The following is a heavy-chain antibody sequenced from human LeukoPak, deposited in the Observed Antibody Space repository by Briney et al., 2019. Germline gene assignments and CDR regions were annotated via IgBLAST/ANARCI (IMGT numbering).Heavy chain of an antibody. CDR1: GGSFSGYY. V-gene: IGHV4-34*01. CDR3: ARLFGDDIVVVVAATSYFDY. D-gene: IGHD2-15*01. CDR2: INHSGST. Sequence: SETPSLTCAVYGGSFSGYYWSWIRQPPGKGLEWIGEINHSGSTNYNPSLKSRVTISVDTSKNQFSLKLSSVTAADTAVYYCARLFGDDIVVVVAATSYFDYWGQGTLVTVSS. J-gene: IGHJ4*02.